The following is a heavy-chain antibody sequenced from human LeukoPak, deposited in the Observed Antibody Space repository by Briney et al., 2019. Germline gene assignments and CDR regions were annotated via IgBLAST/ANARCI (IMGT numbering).Heavy chain of an antibody. Sequence: ASVKVSCKASGGTFSSYAISWVRQAPGQGLKWMGGIIPIFGTADYAQKFQGRVTITADESTSTAYMELSSLRSEDTAVYYCARGRPYAFDIWGQGTMVAVSS. CDR3: ARGRPYAFDI. CDR1: GGTFSSYA. V-gene: IGHV1-69*13. CDR2: IIPIFGTA. J-gene: IGHJ3*02.